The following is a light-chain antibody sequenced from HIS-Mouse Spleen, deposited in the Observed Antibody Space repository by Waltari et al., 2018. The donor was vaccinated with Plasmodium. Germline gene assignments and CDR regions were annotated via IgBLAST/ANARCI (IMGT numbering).Light chain of an antibody. CDR1: QSVSSN. CDR2: GAS. CDR3: QQYNNWSFT. Sequence: EIVMTQSPATLSLSPGDRATLSCRASQSVSSNLAWYQQKPGQAPRPRIYGASTRATGIPARVSGSGSGTEFTLTISSLQSEDFAGYYCQQYNNWSFTFGPGTKVDSK. J-gene: IGKJ3*01. V-gene: IGKV3-15*01.